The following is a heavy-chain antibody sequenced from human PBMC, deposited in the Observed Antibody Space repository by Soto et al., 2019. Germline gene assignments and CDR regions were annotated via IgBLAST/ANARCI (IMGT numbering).Heavy chain of an antibody. D-gene: IGHD1-7*01. CDR3: AGYNWNYYFDP. V-gene: IGHV4-61*01. Sequence: SETLSLTCTVSGGSVRDGSYYWAWLRQPPGKGLEWIGHIYHSGSTIYNPSLKSRVTISIDTSKSQFSLNLNSMTAADTAVYYCAGYNWNYYFDPWGQGTLVTVS. CDR1: GGSVRDGSYY. J-gene: IGHJ5*02. CDR2: IYHSGST.